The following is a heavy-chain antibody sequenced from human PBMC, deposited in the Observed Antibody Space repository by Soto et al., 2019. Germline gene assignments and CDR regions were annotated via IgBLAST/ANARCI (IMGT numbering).Heavy chain of an antibody. CDR3: ARDPNLDY. J-gene: IGHJ4*02. Sequence: PGGSLRLSCAASGFAFSTYGMSWVRQAPGKGLEWLSSISSSGSTIYSADSVKGRFTISRDNAKNSLYLQMNSLRDEDTAVYYCARDPNLDYWGQGTLVTVSS. CDR1: GFAFSTYG. CDR2: ISSSGSTI. V-gene: IGHV3-48*02.